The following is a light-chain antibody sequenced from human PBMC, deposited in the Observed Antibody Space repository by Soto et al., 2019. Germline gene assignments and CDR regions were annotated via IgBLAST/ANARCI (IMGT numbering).Light chain of an antibody. J-gene: IGKJ2*01. CDR1: QSVSSF. CDR2: DVS. Sequence: EIVLTQSPVTLSLSPGDRATLSCRPSQSVSSFLAWYQQKPGQPPRLLIYDVSNRAAGIPARFSGSGSGTDVTLTISRLEPEDFAVYYCQQRTDWPPVYTFGQGTKLEIK. V-gene: IGKV3-11*01. CDR3: QQRTDWPPVYT.